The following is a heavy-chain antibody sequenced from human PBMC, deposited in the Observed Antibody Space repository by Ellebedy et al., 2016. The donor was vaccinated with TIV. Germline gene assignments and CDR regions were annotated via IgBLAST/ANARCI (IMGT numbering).Heavy chain of an antibody. CDR2: ISHRGST. Sequence: MPSETLSLTCTVSGGSIRSYYWSRIRPPPGKGLEWIGYISHRGSTNSNPSLKSRVTISVDTSENQFSLKLHSVIAADTAIYYCARGNSVWSAYYPLASWGQGALVTVSS. CDR1: GGSIRSYY. J-gene: IGHJ5*02. D-gene: IGHD3-3*01. V-gene: IGHV4-59*01. CDR3: ARGNSVWSAYYPLAS.